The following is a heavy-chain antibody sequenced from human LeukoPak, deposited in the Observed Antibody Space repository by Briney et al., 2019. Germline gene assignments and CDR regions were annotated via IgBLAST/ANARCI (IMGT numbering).Heavy chain of an antibody. CDR1: GGSISSYY. J-gene: IGHJ4*02. D-gene: IGHD2-21*01. Sequence: ETLSLTCTVSGGSISSYYWSWVRQAPGKGLEWVANIKQDGSEKYYVDSVKGRFTISRDNAKNSLYLQMNSLRAEDTAVYYCARSAYSWGQGTLVTVSS. V-gene: IGHV3-7*01. CDR2: IKQDGSEK. CDR3: ARSAYS.